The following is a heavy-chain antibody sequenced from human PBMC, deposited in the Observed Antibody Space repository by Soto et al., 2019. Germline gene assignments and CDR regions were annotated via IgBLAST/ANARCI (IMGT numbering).Heavy chain of an antibody. CDR2: INAGNGNT. D-gene: IGHD6-6*01. CDR1: GYTFTSYA. CDR3: ARDHSSSSWYGRFDP. J-gene: IGHJ5*02. V-gene: IGHV1-3*01. Sequence: VASVKVSCKASGYTFTSYAMHWVRQAPGQRLEWMGWINAGNGNTKYSQKFQGRVTITRDTSASTAYMELSSLRSEDTAVYYCARDHSSSSWYGRFDPWGQGTLVTVSS.